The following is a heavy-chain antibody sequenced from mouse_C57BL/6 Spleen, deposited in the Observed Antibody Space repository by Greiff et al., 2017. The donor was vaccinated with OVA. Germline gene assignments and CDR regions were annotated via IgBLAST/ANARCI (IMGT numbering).Heavy chain of an antibody. CDR1: GYTFTDYE. V-gene: IGHV1-15*01. Sequence: QVQLKQSGAELVRPGASVTLSCKASGYTFTDYEMHWVKQTPVHGLEWIGAIDPETGGTAYNQKFKGKAILTADKSSSTAYMELRSLTSEDSAVYYCTRGRNPMDYWGQGTSVTVSS. CDR3: TRGRNPMDY. CDR2: IDPETGGT. J-gene: IGHJ4*01.